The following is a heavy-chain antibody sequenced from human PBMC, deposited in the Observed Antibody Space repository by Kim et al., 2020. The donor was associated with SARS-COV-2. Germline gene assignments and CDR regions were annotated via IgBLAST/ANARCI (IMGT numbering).Heavy chain of an antibody. V-gene: IGHV1-3*01. J-gene: IGHJ4*02. CDR1: GYTFTSYA. CDR3: ARDPSEGIAAAGTELDY. Sequence: ASVKVSCKASGYTFTSYAMHWVRQAPGHRLEWMGWINAGNGNTKYSQKFQGRVTFTRDTSANTAYMELSSLKSEDTAVYYCARDPSEGIAAAGTELDYWGQGTLVTVSS. D-gene: IGHD6-13*01. CDR2: INAGNGNT.